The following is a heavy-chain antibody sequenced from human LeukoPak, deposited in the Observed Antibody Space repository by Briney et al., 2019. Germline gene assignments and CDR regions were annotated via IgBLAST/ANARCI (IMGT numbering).Heavy chain of an antibody. D-gene: IGHD1-26*01. CDR1: GFTFSSYG. Sequence: PGGSLRLSCAASGFTFSSYGMHWLRQAPGKGLEWVAFIRYDGSNKYYADSVKGRFTISRDNSKNTLYLQMNSLRAEDTAVYYCAKDKWELPRLGYYFDYWGQGTLVTVSS. V-gene: IGHV3-30*02. CDR2: IRYDGSNK. J-gene: IGHJ4*02. CDR3: AKDKWELPRLGYYFDY.